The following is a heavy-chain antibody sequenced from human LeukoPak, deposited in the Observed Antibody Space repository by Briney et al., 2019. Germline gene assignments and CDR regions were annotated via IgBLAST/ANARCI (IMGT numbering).Heavy chain of an antibody. CDR1: GFTFSSYW. D-gene: IGHD1-26*01. V-gene: IGHV3-7*03. J-gene: IGHJ3*02. CDR2: IKEDGSEK. CDR3: ARLHSAIYYGDAFDI. Sequence: GGSLRLSCAVSGFTFSSYWMTWVRQAPGKGLEWVAKIKEDGSEKYYVDSVKGRFTVSRDDVKNSLFLQMNSLRAENTAAYYCARLHSAIYYGDAFDIWGQGTMVTVSS.